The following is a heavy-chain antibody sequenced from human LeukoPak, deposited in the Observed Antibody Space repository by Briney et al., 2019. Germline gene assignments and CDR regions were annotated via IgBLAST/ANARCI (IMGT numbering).Heavy chain of an antibody. J-gene: IGHJ4*02. D-gene: IGHD1-26*01. V-gene: IGHV4-4*09. CDR2: IHSSGGS. Sequence: SETLSLTCTVSGASISRGWIRQTPEKGLEWMGHIHSSGGSSYYPSLKSRLTLSIDTSRNQLSLKLPSVTAADTAVYFCARLGSYHDFWGQGALVTVSS. CDR3: ARLGSYHDF. CDR1: GASIS.